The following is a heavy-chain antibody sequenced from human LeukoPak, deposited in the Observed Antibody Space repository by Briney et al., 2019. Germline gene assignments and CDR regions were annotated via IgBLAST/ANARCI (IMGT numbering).Heavy chain of an antibody. J-gene: IGHJ4*02. D-gene: IGHD3-22*01. CDR2: IYSGGST. CDR1: GFTVSSNY. V-gene: IGHV3-66*01. CDR3: AREGRYYYDSSGYYRYFDY. Sequence: GGSLRLSCAASGFTVSSNYMSWVRQAPGKGLEWVSVIYSGGSTYYADSVKGRFTISRDNSKNTLYLQMNSLRAEDTAVYYCAREGRYYYDSSGYYRYFDYWGQGTLVTVSS.